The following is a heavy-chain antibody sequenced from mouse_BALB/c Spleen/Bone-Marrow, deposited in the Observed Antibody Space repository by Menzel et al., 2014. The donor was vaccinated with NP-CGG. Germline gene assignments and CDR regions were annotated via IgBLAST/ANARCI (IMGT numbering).Heavy chain of an antibody. V-gene: IGHV5-17*01. Sequence: LEESGGRLVTPGTPLTLTCTVSGIDLSKNGMNWVRQAPGKGLEWIGIIYVGSGGIWYANWAKGRFTISATSTTMDLKIASPTTEDTATYFCAREGGSSYYNLWGQGTLVTVS. CDR3: AREGGSSYYNL. D-gene: IGHD2-12*01. CDR1: GIDLSKNG. CDR2: IYVGSGGI. J-gene: IGHJ3*02.